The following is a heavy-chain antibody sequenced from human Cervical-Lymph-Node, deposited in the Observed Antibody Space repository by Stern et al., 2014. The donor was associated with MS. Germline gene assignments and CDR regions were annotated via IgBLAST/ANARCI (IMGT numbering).Heavy chain of an antibody. D-gene: IGHD3-10*01. J-gene: IGHJ4*02. V-gene: IGHV3-30*18. CDR3: VKRGITEVRGVRLGDY. CDR2: ISYDGSDT. Sequence: QLVESGGGVVQLGRSLRLTCTVSGFTVSSYGMHWVRQAPGKGLEWVSVISYDGSDTYYAESVKGRFTISRDNSKNTLYLEMRSLRPEDTAVYYCVKRGITEVRGVRLGDYWGPGTLVIVSS. CDR1: GFTVSSYG.